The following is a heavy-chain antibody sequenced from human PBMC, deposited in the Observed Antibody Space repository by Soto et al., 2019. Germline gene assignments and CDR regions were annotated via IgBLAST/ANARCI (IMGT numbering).Heavy chain of an antibody. J-gene: IGHJ6*02. D-gene: IGHD3-9*01. V-gene: IGHV1-69*06. CDR2: IIPIFGTA. CDR3: ARDGRGHYDILTGYSYYYGMDV. Sequence: QVQLVQSGAEVKKPGSSVKVSCKASGGTFSSYAISWVRQAPGQGLEWMGGIIPIFGTANYAQKSQGRVTITADKSTSTAYMELSSLRSEDTAVYYCARDGRGHYDILTGYSYYYGMDVWGQGTTVTVSS. CDR1: GGTFSSYA.